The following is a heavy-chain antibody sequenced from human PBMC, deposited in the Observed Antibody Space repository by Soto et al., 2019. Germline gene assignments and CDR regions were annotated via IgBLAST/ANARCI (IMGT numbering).Heavy chain of an antibody. D-gene: IGHD4-17*01. CDR1: GGPFSSHT. J-gene: IGHJ2*01. V-gene: IGHV1-69*08. CDR2: IIPALGTT. CDR3: ARPDFGDYWYFDL. Sequence: QDQLVQSGAEVKKPGSSVKVSCKAFGGPFSSHTFSWVRQAPGQGLEWMGRIIPALGTTTYAQKFQGRVTIPADESVTTVYLELNSLRPEDTAVYYCARPDFGDYWYFDLGGRGTLVTVSS.